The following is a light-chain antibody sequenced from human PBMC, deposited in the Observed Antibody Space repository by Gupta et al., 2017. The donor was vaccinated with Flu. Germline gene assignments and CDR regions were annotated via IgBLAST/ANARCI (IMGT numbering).Light chain of an antibody. CDR1: QSVSTSY. J-gene: IGKJ1*01. CDR2: ATS. V-gene: IGKV3-20*01. Sequence: EIVLTQSPGTLSLSPGDRATVSCRPSQSVSTSYLAWYQQKPGQAPRLLIYATSTRATGIPDRFSGSGSGTDFTLTISRLEPEDFAVYYCQQYGTSRTFGQGTKVEIK. CDR3: QQYGTSRT.